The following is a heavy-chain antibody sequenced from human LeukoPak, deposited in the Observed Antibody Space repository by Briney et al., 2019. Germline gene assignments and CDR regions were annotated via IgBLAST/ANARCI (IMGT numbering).Heavy chain of an antibody. CDR3: ARADILTGYYSYYYYYYYMDV. Sequence: ASVKVSCKASGYTFTSYYMHWVRQAPGQGLEWMGIINPSGGSTSYAQKFQGRVTMTRDMSTSYMELISLRSEDTALYYCARADILTGYYSYYYYYYYMDVWGKGTTVTVSS. CDR2: INPSGGST. V-gene: IGHV1-46*01. J-gene: IGHJ6*03. CDR1: GYTFTSYY. D-gene: IGHD3-9*01.